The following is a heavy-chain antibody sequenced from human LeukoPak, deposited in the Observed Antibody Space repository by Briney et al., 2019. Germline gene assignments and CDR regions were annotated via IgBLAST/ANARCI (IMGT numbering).Heavy chain of an antibody. J-gene: IGHJ6*02. Sequence: SETLSLTCTVSGGSISSGDYYWSWIRQHPGKGLEWIGYIYYSGSTYYNPSLKSRVTISVDTSKNQFSLKLSSVTAADTAVYYCARDLIVEQPTYYGMDVWGQGTTVTVSS. D-gene: IGHD6-13*01. CDR3: ARDLIVEQPTYYGMDV. CDR1: GGSISSGDYY. V-gene: IGHV4-31*03. CDR2: IYYSGST.